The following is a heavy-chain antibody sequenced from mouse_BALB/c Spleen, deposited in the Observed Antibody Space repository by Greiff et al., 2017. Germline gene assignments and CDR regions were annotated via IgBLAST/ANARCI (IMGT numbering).Heavy chain of an antibody. CDR2: IWAGGST. CDR1: GFSLTSYG. D-gene: IGHD2-14*01. V-gene: IGHV2-9*02. CDR3: ARERGYDGYAMDY. J-gene: IGHJ4*01. Sequence: VQLQESGPGLVAPSQSLSITCTVSGFSLTSYGVHWVRQPPGKGLEWLGVIWAGGSTNYNSALMSRLSISKDNSKSQVFLKMNSLQTDDTAMYYCARERGYDGYAMDYWGQGTSVTVSS.